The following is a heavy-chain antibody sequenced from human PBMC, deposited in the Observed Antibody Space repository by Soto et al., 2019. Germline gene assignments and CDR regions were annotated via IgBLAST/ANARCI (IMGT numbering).Heavy chain of an antibody. CDR1: GGTFTSYT. CDR3: ARDVSDILTGSNWFDP. Sequence: QVQLVQSGAEVKRPGSSVKVSCKASGGTFTSYTISWVRQAPGQGLEWMGRTIPIVGLANYAQKFQGRVTITADKSTSTAYMELSSLRSEDTAMYYCARDVSDILTGSNWFDPWGQGTLVTVSS. D-gene: IGHD3-9*01. J-gene: IGHJ5*02. V-gene: IGHV1-69*08. CDR2: TIPIVGLA.